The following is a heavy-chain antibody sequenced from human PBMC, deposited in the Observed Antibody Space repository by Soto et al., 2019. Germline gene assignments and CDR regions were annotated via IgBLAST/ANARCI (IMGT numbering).Heavy chain of an antibody. V-gene: IGHV3-33*01. CDR1: GLTFSGFG. D-gene: IGHD3-16*01. J-gene: IGHJ4*02. CDR2: IWYDGSDK. CDR3: AFGNLSYYFDF. Sequence: GGSLRLSCAASGLTFSGFGMHWVRQAPGKGLEWVAIIWYDGSDKYYADSVKGRFTISRDNSKNTLYLQMNSLRAEDPAVYHCAFGNLSYYFDFWGQGTPVTVSS.